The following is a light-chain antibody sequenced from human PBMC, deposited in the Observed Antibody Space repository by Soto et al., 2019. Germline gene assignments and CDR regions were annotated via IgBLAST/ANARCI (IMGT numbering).Light chain of an antibody. J-gene: IGKJ4*01. CDR3: QQYGSSTLT. V-gene: IGKV3-20*01. CDR2: RAS. CDR1: QSVSSNY. Sequence: EIVWTQSPGTLSLSPGKRATISCRASQSVSSNYLAWYQQKPGQAPKVLIYRASIRATGIPDRFTGSGSGTDFTLTISGLENEDFAVYDCQQYGSSTLTFGGGTKVDIK.